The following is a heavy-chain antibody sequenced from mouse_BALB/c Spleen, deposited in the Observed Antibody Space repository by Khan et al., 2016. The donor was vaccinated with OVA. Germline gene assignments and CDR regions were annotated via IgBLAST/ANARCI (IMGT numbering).Heavy chain of an antibody. CDR3: ARSEYLRTWFDY. CDR2: IWSGGST. CDR1: GFSLTNFG. V-gene: IGHV2-2*01. Sequence: VQLQESGPGLVQPSQSLSITCTVSGFSLTNFGVHWVRQSPGKGLEWLGVIWSGGSTDYNAAFKSRLSISKDNSKSQVFFKMNSLQADDTATYYCARSEYLRTWFDYWGQGTLVTVSA. J-gene: IGHJ3*01.